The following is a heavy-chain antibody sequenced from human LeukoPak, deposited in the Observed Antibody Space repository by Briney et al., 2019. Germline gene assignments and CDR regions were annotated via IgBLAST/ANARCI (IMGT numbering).Heavy chain of an antibody. CDR2: IIPMFGIT. J-gene: IGHJ6*03. CDR3: ARENSWIRPYMDV. V-gene: IGHV1-69*05. Sequence: SVKVSCKASGGTFNSFAISWVRQAPGQGLEWVGRIIPMFGITNCTQKLQGRIAITTDESTSTAYMELSSLTSEDTAVYYCARENSWIRPYMDVWGKGTTVTVSS. CDR1: GGTFNSFA. D-gene: IGHD5-12*01.